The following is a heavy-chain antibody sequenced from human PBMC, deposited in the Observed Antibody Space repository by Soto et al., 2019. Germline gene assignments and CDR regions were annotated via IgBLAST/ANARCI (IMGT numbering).Heavy chain of an antibody. V-gene: IGHV4-59*08. D-gene: IGHD6-13*01. CDR2: ISYSGST. Sequence: PSETLSLTCTVSGGSIRSYYWSWIRQPPGKGLEWIGYISYSGSTNYNPSLKSRVSISVDTSKNQFSLKLSAVTAADTAVYYCARHSTSSWSYFDYWGQGTLVTVSS. CDR1: GGSIRSYY. J-gene: IGHJ4*02. CDR3: ARHSTSSWSYFDY.